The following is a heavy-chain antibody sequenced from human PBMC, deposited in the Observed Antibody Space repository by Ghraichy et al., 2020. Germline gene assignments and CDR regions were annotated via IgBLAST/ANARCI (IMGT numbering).Heavy chain of an antibody. CDR1: GYTVSSYH. D-gene: IGHD2/OR15-2a*01. Sequence: ASVKVSCKPCGYTVSSYHVHRVRLAPGQRLEWMGMINAGYGNTIYSQNLQGRLTITRDTSASTASMELSSLRSEDTAVYYFGRSTWFDFWGQGTMVTVSS. CDR2: INAGYGNT. V-gene: IGHV1-3*01. CDR3: GRSTWFDF. J-gene: IGHJ3*01.